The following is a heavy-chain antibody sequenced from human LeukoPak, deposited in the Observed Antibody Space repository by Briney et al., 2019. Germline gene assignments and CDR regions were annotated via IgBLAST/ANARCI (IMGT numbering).Heavy chain of an antibody. J-gene: IGHJ4*02. V-gene: IGHV3-21*01. Sequence: PGGSLRLSCAASGFTFSSYSMNRVRQAPGKGLEWVSSISSSSSYIYYADSVKGRFTISRDNAKNSLYLQMNSLRAEDTAVYHCARDPSDSGYDLDYWGQGTLVTVSS. CDR2: ISSSSSYI. CDR3: ARDPSDSGYDLDY. CDR1: GFTFSSYS. D-gene: IGHD5-12*01.